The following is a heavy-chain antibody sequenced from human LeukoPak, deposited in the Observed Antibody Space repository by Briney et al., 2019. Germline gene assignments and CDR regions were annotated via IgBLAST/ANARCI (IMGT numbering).Heavy chain of an antibody. CDR1: GFTFSSYS. J-gene: IGHJ4*02. Sequence: GGSLRLSCAASGFTFSSYSMNWVRQAPGKGLEWVSSISSSSSYIYYADSVKGRFTISRDNAKNSLYQQMNSLRAEDTAVYYCARGGQGYYFDYWGQGTLVTVSS. CDR3: ARGGQGYYFDY. CDR2: ISSSSSYI. V-gene: IGHV3-21*01.